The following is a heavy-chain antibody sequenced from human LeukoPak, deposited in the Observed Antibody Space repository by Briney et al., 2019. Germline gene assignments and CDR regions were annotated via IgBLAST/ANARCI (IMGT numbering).Heavy chain of an antibody. Sequence: PGGSLRLSCAASGFTFSNFAMMWVRQAPGKGLEWVSSITGDYATYSADPAKGRFTTSRDNSKNIVYLQMDSLRDDDTAVYYCAKGAASGLVDWFDTWGQGTLVTVSS. D-gene: IGHD3-22*01. V-gene: IGHV3-23*01. CDR2: ITGDYAT. CDR3: AKGAASGLVDWFDT. CDR1: GFTFSNFA. J-gene: IGHJ5*02.